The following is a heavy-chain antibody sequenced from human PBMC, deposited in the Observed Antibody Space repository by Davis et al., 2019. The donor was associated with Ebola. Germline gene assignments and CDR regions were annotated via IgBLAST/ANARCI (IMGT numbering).Heavy chain of an antibody. V-gene: IGHV3-30-3*01. D-gene: IGHD6-19*01. CDR2: ISYDGSNK. CDR1: GFTFSSYA. J-gene: IGHJ4*02. Sequence: PGESLKISCAASGFTFSSYAMHWVRQAPGKGLEWVAVISYDGSNKYYADSVKGRFTISRDNSKNTLYLQMNSLKTEDTAVYYCSQVAGTTDYWGQGTLVTVSS. CDR3: SQVAGTTDY.